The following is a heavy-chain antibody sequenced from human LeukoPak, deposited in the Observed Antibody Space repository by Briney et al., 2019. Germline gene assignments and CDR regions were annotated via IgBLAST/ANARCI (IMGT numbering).Heavy chain of an antibody. J-gene: IGHJ3*01. Sequence: PGGSLRLSCAASGFTFSSYAMHWVRQAPGKGLEWVASINSDGSEGYYADVVKGRFTISRDNAKNSLYLQINSLRAEDTAVYCCARSSYSSSSSVWGQGTMVTVSS. CDR3: ARSSYSSSSSV. D-gene: IGHD6-6*01. V-gene: IGHV3-7*03. CDR1: GFTFSSYA. CDR2: INSDGSEG.